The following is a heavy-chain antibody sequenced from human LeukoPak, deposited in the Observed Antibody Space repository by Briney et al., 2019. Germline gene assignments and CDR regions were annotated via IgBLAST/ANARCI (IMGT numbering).Heavy chain of an antibody. CDR1: GYTFTSYD. J-gene: IGHJ6*01. Sequence: GASVKVSCKASGYTFTSYDINWVRQATAQGLEWMGGMNLNSGNTGYSQKFQGRVTMTRNTSISTANMELSSLRSEDTAVYYCARGSEQQVVPYYYYYYGMDVWGQGATVTVSS. V-gene: IGHV1-8*01. CDR2: MNLNSGNT. CDR3: ARGSEQQVVPYYYYYYGMDV. D-gene: IGHD6-13*01.